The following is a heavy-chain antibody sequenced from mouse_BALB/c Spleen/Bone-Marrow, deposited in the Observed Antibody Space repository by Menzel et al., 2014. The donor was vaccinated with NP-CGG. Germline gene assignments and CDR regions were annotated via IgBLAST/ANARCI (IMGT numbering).Heavy chain of an antibody. V-gene: IGHV1-69*02. Sequence: VQLQQSGAEVVKPGASVKVSCKASGYTFTNYWMQWVKQRPGQGLEWIGEIEPSDSYTNYNQDFKGKATLTVDKSSSTAYMQLSSLTSEDSAGYYCARGRTTVVSDYWGQGTSLTVSS. J-gene: IGHJ2*02. CDR3: ARGRTTVVSDY. CDR2: IEPSDSYT. CDR1: GYTFTNYW. D-gene: IGHD1-1*01.